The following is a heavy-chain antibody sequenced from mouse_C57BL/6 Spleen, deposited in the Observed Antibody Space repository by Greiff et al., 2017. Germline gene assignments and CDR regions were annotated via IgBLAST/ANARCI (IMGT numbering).Heavy chain of an antibody. CDR1: GFTFTDYY. D-gene: IGHD1-1*01. CDR3: ARYMATVGYFDV. V-gene: IGHV7-3*01. J-gene: IGHJ1*03. CDR2: IRNKANGYTT. Sequence: EVQGVESGGGLVQPGGSLSLSCAASGFTFTDYYMSWVRQPPGKALEWLGFIRNKANGYTTEYSASVKGRFTISRYNSQSILYLQMNALRAEDSATYYCARYMATVGYFDVWGTGTTVTVSS.